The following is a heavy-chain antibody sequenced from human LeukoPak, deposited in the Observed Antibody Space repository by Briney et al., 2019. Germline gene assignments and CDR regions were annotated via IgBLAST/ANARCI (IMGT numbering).Heavy chain of an antibody. V-gene: IGHV3-48*01. CDR2: ISSSSSTI. CDR3: ARRFGTAGDDYMDV. J-gene: IGHJ6*03. Sequence: PGGSLRLSCAASGFTFSSYGMHWVRQAPGQGLEWVSYISSSSSTIYYADSVKGRFTISTDNAKNSLYLQMNSLRAEDTAVYFCARRFGTAGDDYMDVWGKGTTVTVSS. CDR1: GFTFSSYG. D-gene: IGHD3/OR15-3a*01.